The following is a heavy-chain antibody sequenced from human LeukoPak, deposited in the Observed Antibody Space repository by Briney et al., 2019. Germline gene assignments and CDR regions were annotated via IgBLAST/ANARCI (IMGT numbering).Heavy chain of an antibody. CDR1: GGSISSSSYY. CDR2: IYYSGST. J-gene: IGHJ4*02. CDR3: AIARYNYDSSGSYYCDY. D-gene: IGHD3-22*01. V-gene: IGHV4-39*07. Sequence: SETLSLTCTVSGGSISSSSYYWGWIRQPPGKGLVWIGCIYYSGSTYYTPSLKSRVPISVDTSKNQFSLKLRSVTAADTAVDYGAIARYNYDSSGSYYCDYWGQGTLVTVSS.